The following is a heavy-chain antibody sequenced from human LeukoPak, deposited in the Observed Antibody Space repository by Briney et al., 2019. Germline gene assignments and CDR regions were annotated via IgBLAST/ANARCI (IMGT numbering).Heavy chain of an antibody. Sequence: PGRSLRLSCAASGFTFSSYGMHWVRQAPGKGLEWVAVIWYDGSNKYYADSVKGRFTISRDNSKNTLYLQMNSLRAEDTAAYYCARTLLGIDYWGQGTLVTVSS. J-gene: IGHJ4*02. CDR2: IWYDGSNK. V-gene: IGHV3-33*01. D-gene: IGHD2-15*01. CDR1: GFTFSSYG. CDR3: ARTLLGIDY.